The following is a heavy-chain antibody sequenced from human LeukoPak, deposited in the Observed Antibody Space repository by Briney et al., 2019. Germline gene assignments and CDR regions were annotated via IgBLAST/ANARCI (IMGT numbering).Heavy chain of an antibody. CDR3: ARAGGYCSSTSCYEYDY. CDR2: INHSGST. J-gene: IGHJ4*02. V-gene: IGHV4-34*01. CDR1: GGSFSGYY. D-gene: IGHD2-2*01. Sequence: PSETLSLTCAVYGGSFSGYYWSWIRQPPGKGLEWIGEINHSGSTNYNPSLKSRVTISVDTSKNQFSLKLSSVTAADTAVYYCARAGGYCSSTSCYEYDYWGQGTLVTVSS.